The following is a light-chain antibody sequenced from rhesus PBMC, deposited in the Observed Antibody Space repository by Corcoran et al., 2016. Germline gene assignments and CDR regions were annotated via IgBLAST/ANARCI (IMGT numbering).Light chain of an antibody. Sequence: DIQMTQSPSSLSASVGDTVTITCRASQSISSWLAWYQQKPGKAPKLLIYKASTLQSGVPSRVSGSGSGTDVTLTISSLQSEDFATYYCQQYSSSPPLTFGGGTKVEIK. CDR2: KAS. J-gene: IGKJ4*01. CDR3: QQYSSSPPLT. V-gene: IGKV1-22*01. CDR1: QSISSW.